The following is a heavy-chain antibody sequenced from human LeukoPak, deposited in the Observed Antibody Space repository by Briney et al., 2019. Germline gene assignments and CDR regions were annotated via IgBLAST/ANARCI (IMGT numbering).Heavy chain of an antibody. CDR3: ARGDYYGSGSYYNPFDY. D-gene: IGHD3-10*01. CDR2: FDPEDGET. V-gene: IGHV1-24*01. CDR1: GYTLTELS. J-gene: IGHJ4*02. Sequence: RAASVKVSCKVSGYTLTELSMHWVRQAPGKGLEWMGGFDPEDGETIYAQKFQGRVTMTEDTSTDTAYMELSSLRSEDTAVYYCARGDYYGSGSYYNPFDYWGQGTLVTVSS.